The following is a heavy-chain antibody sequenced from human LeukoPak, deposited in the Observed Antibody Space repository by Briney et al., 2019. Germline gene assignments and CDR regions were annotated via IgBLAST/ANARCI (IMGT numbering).Heavy chain of an antibody. CDR2: IYHSGNT. D-gene: IGHD5-18*01. V-gene: IGHV4-4*01. Sequence: SETLSLTCTVFGGSIRSSHWWTWVRHSPGKGLEWIGEIYHSGNTNYNPSLRSRVTMSVDMSNNQFSLNLNSVTAADTAVYSCAAHRGHTYGPLDYWGPGTLVTVSS. CDR3: AAHRGHTYGPLDY. J-gene: IGHJ4*02. CDR1: GGSIRSSHW.